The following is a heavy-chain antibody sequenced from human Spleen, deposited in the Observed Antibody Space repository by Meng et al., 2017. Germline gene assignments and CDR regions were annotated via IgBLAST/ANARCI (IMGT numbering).Heavy chain of an antibody. J-gene: IGHJ6*02. CDR3: ARGVGRWLQLYYYGMDV. Sequence: GESLKISCAASGFTFSSYGMHWVRQAPGKGLEWVAVIWYDGSNKYYADSVKGRFTISRDNSKNTLYLQMNSLRAEDTAVYYCARGVGRWLQLYYYGMDVWGQGTTVTVSS. V-gene: IGHV3-33*01. CDR2: IWYDGSNK. CDR1: GFTFSSYG. D-gene: IGHD5-24*01.